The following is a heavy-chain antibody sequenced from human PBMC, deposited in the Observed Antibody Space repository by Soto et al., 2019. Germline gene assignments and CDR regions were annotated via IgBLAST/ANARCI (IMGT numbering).Heavy chain of an antibody. CDR3: ARPTSLGGNRFDY. CDR2: IDSDGSAP. V-gene: IGHV3-74*01. CDR1: GFTFSRNW. J-gene: IGHJ4*02. Sequence: LRLSCAASGFTFSRNWMHWVRQAPGKGLVWVSRIDSDGSAPDYADFVKGRFTISRDNAKNTLYLQMNSLRAEDTGVYYCARPTSLGGNRFDYWGQGTLVTVSS. D-gene: IGHD1-1*01.